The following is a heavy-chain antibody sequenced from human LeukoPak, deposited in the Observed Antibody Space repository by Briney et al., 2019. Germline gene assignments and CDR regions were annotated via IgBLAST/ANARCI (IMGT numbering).Heavy chain of an antibody. J-gene: IGHJ4*02. V-gene: IGHV3-23*01. CDR2: ISGSGGST. CDR1: GFTFSSYA. Sequence: GGSLRLSCAASGFTFSSYAMSWVRQAPGKGLEWVSAISGSGGSTYYADSVKGRFTISRDNSKNTLYLQMNSLRAEDTAVYHCAKAPHGDLYYFDYWGQGTLVTVSS. CDR3: AKAPHGDLYYFDY. D-gene: IGHD4-17*01.